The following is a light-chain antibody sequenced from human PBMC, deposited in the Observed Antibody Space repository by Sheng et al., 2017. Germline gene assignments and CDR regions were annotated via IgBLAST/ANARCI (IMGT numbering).Light chain of an antibody. V-gene: IGKV2-28*01. Sequence: DVVLTQSPLSLPVTLGQPASISCRSSQSLVNSDGYKYLDWYLQKPGQSPQRLIYLGSNRPSGVPDRFSGSGSGTDFTLTISSLEPEDFAVYYCQQRSNWPPYTFGQGTKLXIK. CDR2: LGS. J-gene: IGKJ2*01. CDR1: QSLVNSDGYKY. CDR3: QQRSNWPPYT.